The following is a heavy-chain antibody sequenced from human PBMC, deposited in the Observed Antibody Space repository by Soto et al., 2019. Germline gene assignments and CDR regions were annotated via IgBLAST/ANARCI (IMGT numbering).Heavy chain of an antibody. D-gene: IGHD1-1*01. CDR1: GYTLTELS. CDR2: FDPEDGET. V-gene: IGHV1-24*01. Sequence: ASVKVSCKVSGYTLTELSMHWVRQAPGKGLEWMGGFDPEDGETIYAQKFQGRVTMTEDTSTDTAYMELSSLRSEDTAVYYCATDQYGTTAFDIWGQGTMVTVSS. J-gene: IGHJ3*02. CDR3: ATDQYGTTAFDI.